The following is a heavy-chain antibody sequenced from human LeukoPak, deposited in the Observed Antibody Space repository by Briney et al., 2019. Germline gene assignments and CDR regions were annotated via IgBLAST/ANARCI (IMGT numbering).Heavy chain of an antibody. V-gene: IGHV1-2*02. CDR3: ARDRDYGSGIIDY. D-gene: IGHD3-10*01. CDR1: GYTFTGYY. Sequence: GASVKVSCKASGYTFTGYYMHWVRQAPGQGLEWMGWINPNSGGTNYVQKFQGRVTMTRDTSISTAYMELNRLRSDDTAVYYCARDRDYGSGIIDYWGQGTLVTVSS. J-gene: IGHJ4*02. CDR2: INPNSGGT.